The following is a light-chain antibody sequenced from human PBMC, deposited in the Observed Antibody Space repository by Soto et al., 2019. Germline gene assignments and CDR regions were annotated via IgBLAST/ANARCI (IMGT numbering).Light chain of an antibody. V-gene: IGKV2-28*01. CDR2: LAS. Sequence: DIVMTQSPLSLPVTPGEPASISCRPSQSLLYSDGDNYLDWYLQKPGQSPQLLIYLASKRASGVPDRFSASGSGTDFTLRISRVEAEDVGLYYCMQALQTPNTFGQGTRLEIK. J-gene: IGKJ5*01. CDR3: MQALQTPNT. CDR1: QSLLYSDGDNY.